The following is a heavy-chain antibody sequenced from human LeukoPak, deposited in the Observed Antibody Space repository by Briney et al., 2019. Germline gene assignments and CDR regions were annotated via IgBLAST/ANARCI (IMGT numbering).Heavy chain of an antibody. CDR3: AKTPIVVVVAAPDY. J-gene: IGHJ4*02. CDR2: ISGSGGST. D-gene: IGHD2-15*01. Sequence: AGSLRLSCAASGFTGSSNAMSRVRPGPGKGLVWGSAISGSGGSTYYADSVKGRFTISRDNSKNTLDLQMNSLRAEDTAVYYCAKTPIVVVVAAPDYWGQGTLVTVSS. V-gene: IGHV3-23*01. CDR1: GFTGSSNA.